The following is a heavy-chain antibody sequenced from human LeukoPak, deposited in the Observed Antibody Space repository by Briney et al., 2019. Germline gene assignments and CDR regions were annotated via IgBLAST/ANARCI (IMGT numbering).Heavy chain of an antibody. J-gene: IGHJ6*03. Sequence: SETLSLTCTVSGGSISSSSYYWGWIRQPPGKGLEWIGSIYYSGSTYYNPPLKSRVTISVDTSKNQFSLKLSSVTAADTAVYFCARDWGVGGRPGYMDVWGKGTTVTVSS. D-gene: IGHD6-6*01. CDR1: GGSISSSSYY. CDR3: ARDWGVGGRPGYMDV. CDR2: IYYSGST. V-gene: IGHV4-39*07.